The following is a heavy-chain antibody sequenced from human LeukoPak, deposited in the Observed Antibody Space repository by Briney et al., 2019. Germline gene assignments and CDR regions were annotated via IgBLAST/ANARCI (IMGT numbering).Heavy chain of an antibody. V-gene: IGHV1-8*01. D-gene: IGHD6-13*01. CDR1: GYTFTSYD. Sequence: ASVKVSCKASGYTFTSYDINWVRQATGQGLEWMGWMNPNSGNTGYAQKFQGRVTMTRNTSISTAYMELSSLRSEDTAVYYCARGLYTAAAVSTRRVLGAYWGQGPLVTVSS. J-gene: IGHJ4*02. CDR2: MNPNSGNT. CDR3: ARGLYTAAAVSTRRVLGAY.